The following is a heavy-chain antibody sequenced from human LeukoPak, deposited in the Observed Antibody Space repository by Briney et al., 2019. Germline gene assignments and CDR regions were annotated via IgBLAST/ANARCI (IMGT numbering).Heavy chain of an antibody. J-gene: IGHJ4*02. CDR3: AKTIGIPGEDYFDY. V-gene: IGHV3-21*01. CDR1: GFTFSNYN. D-gene: IGHD1-26*01. Sequence: GGSLRLSCAVSGFTFSNYNMNWVRQAPGKGLEWVSYISSSSYYIYYADSVKGRFTISRDNAKNSLYLQMNSLRAEDTAVYYCAKTIGIPGEDYFDYWGQGTLVTVSS. CDR2: ISSSSYYI.